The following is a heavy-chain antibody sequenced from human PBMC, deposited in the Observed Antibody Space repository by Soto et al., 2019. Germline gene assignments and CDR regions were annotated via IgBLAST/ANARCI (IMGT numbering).Heavy chain of an antibody. CDR3: ARSSTSANYFDY. Sequence: QVQLQESGPGLVKPSQTLSLTCTVSGGSISSGGYYWSWIRQHPWKGLEWIGYVYYSGSTYYNPSLKRRVTISVDTSKNQFSLKLSSVTAADTAVYYCARSSTSANYFDYWGQGTLVTVSS. CDR1: GGSISSGGYY. J-gene: IGHJ4*02. V-gene: IGHV4-31*03. D-gene: IGHD2-2*01. CDR2: VYYSGST.